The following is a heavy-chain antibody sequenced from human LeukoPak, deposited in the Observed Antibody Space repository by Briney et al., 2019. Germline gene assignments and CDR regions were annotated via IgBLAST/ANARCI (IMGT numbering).Heavy chain of an antibody. D-gene: IGHD1-26*01. V-gene: IGHV3-48*03. CDR1: GFTFSNYE. CDR3: ARGGDTGSHSKF. Sequence: GGSLRLSCAASGFTFSNYEMNWVRRAPGKGLEWISYIKSSGTTVYYADSVKGRFTISRDNAKNSLYLQMNSLRAEDMAVYYCARGGDTGSHSKFWGQGTLVTVSS. J-gene: IGHJ4*02. CDR2: IKSSGTTV.